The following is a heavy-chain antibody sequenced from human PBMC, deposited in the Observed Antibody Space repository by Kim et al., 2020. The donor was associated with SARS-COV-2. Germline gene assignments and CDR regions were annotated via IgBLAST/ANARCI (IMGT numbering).Heavy chain of an antibody. V-gene: IGHV3-33*05. CDR2: ISYDGSNK. D-gene: IGHD2-15*01. CDR1: GFTFSSYG. CDR3: AREKAGSYCSGGSCSGFDY. J-gene: IGHJ4*02. Sequence: GGSLRLSCAASGFTFSSYGMHWVRQAPGKGLEWVAVISYDGSNKYYADSVKGRFTISRDNSKNTLYLQMNSLRAEDTAVYYCAREKAGSYCSGGSCSGFDYWGQGTLVTVSS.